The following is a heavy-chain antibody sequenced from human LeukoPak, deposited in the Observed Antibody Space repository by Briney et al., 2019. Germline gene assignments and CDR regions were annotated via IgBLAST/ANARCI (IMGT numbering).Heavy chain of an antibody. CDR1: GFTVSSNY. J-gene: IGHJ3*02. V-gene: IGHV3-33*08. D-gene: IGHD3-22*01. CDR3: ARERNYYDSSGYYYYDAFDI. Sequence: GGSLRLSCAASGFTVSSNYMSWVRQAPGKGLEWVAVIWYDGSNKYYADSVKGRFTISRDNSKNTLYLQMNSLRAEGTAVYYCARERNYYDSSGYYYYDAFDIWGQGTMVTVSS. CDR2: IWYDGSNK.